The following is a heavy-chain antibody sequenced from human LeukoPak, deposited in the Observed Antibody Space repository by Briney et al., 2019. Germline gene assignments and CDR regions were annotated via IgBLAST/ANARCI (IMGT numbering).Heavy chain of an antibody. Sequence: GGSLRLSCAASGFTFSSYSMNWVRQAPGKGLEWVSSISSSSSYIYSADSVKGRFTISRDNAKNSLYLQMNSLRAEDTAVYYCTRVASYDILTGYYTLHYDYWGQGTLVTVSS. CDR2: ISSSSSYI. CDR3: TRVASYDILTGYYTLHYDY. J-gene: IGHJ4*02. V-gene: IGHV3-21*01. CDR1: GFTFSSYS. D-gene: IGHD3-9*01.